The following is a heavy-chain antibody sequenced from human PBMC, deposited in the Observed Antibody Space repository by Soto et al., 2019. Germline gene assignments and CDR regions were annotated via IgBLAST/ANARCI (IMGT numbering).Heavy chain of an antibody. CDR3: ARVPPQIGRAPCLFDS. V-gene: IGHV1-18*01. CDR1: GYTFRNFG. CDR2: ISAYNGDT. D-gene: IGHD3-16*01. J-gene: IGHJ4*02. Sequence: QVHLVQSGAEVKRPGASVKVSCKASGYTFRNFGVAWVRQAPGQGLEWMGWISAYNGDTNYTQSLQGRVPMTTDTSTRTVYMDLRSLRCDDTAVYYCARVPPQIGRAPCLFDSWGQGTLVIVSS.